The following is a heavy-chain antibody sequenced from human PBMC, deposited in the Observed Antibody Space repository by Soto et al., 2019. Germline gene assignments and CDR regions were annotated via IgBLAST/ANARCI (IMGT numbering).Heavy chain of an antibody. CDR2: ITLIFGTA. D-gene: IGHD1-1*01. Sequence: ASVKVSCKASGGTSSSNAISWVRQAPGQGLEWMGGITLIFGTANYAQKFQGRVTITADESTSTAYMELSSLRSEDTAVYYCAREGRDDFSQSPTGMDVWGQGTTVTVSS. CDR1: GGTSSSNA. J-gene: IGHJ6*02. V-gene: IGHV1-69*13. CDR3: AREGRDDFSQSPTGMDV.